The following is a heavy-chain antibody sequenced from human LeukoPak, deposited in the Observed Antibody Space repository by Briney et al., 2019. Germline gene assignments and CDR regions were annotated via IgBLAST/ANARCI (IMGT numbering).Heavy chain of an antibody. V-gene: IGHV1-18*01. CDR3: ATGWSGYYRWRLDY. J-gene: IGHJ4*02. D-gene: IGHD3-3*01. CDR2: ISAYNGNT. CDR1: GYTFTSYG. Sequence: GASVKDSCKASGYTFTSYGISWVRQAPGQGLEWMGWISAYNGNTNYAQKLQGRVTMTTDTSTSTAYMELRSPRSDDTAVYYCATGWSGYYRWRLDYWGQGTLVTVSS.